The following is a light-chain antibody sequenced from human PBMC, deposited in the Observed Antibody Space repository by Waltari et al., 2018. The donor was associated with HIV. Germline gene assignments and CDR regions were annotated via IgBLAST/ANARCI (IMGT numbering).Light chain of an antibody. CDR3: LQDYYYPWT. CDR1: QGIRSD. Sequence: AIHLTQSPSSLSASVGDRVTIACRASQGIRSDLGWYQQKPGKAPKLLIYAASTLQSGVASRCSGSGCGTNFTLIISGLQPEDFATYDGLQDYYYPWTFGQGTRVDLK. V-gene: IGKV1-6*01. CDR2: AAS. J-gene: IGKJ1*01.